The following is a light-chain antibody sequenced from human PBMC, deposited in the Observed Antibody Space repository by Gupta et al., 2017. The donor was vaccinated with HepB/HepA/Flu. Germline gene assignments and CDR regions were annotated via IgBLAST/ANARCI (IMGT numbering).Light chain of an antibody. J-gene: IGKJ4*01. CDR3: QHANSFPFT. Sequence: IQMTQSPSSVSASLGDRVTITCRASQGISSSLAWYQQKPGKAPKLLIYGASSLQSGVPSRFSGGGSGTDFTLTISTLQPEDFATYYCQHANSFPFTFGRGSKVDIK. V-gene: IGKV1-12*01. CDR2: GAS. CDR1: QGISSS.